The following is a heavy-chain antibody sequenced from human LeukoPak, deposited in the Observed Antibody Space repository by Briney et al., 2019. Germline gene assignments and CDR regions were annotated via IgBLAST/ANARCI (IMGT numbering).Heavy chain of an antibody. J-gene: IGHJ4*02. CDR2: IYPLETT. Sequence: SETLSLTCTVSGDSVNSGAYYWSWLRQPAGKEPEWIGRIYPLETTNYNPSLKSRVAISVDTSKNQVSLILTSVTAADTAVYYCARVPSDDDFWSGYLPYFDYWGQGNLVTVSS. D-gene: IGHD3-3*01. CDR3: ARVPSDDDFWSGYLPYFDY. CDR1: GDSVNSGAYY. V-gene: IGHV4-61*02.